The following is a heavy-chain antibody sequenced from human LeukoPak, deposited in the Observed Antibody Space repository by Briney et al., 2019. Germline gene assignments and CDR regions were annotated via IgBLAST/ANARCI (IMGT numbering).Heavy chain of an antibody. CDR1: GGSISSYY. D-gene: IGHD1-26*01. J-gene: IGHJ4*02. CDR2: IYYSGST. Sequence: SETLSLTCTVSGGSISSYYWSWIRQPPGKELEWIGYIYYSGSTNYNPSLKSRVTISVDTSKNQFSLELSSVTAADTAVYYCARGSSWELLAFNFDCWGQGTLVTVSS. CDR3: ARGSSWELLAFNFDC. V-gene: IGHV4-59*01.